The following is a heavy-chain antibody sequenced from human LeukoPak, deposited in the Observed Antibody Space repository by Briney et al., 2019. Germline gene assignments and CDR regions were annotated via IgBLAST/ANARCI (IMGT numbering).Heavy chain of an antibody. J-gene: IGHJ6*02. V-gene: IGHV4-59*02. CDR1: GGSVSSYY. D-gene: IGHD5-24*01. CDR2: IYYSGST. CDR3: ARVRVEMATITPSHYYYGMDV. Sequence: SETLSLTCTVSGGSVSSYYWSWIRQPPGKGLEWIGYIYYSGSTNYNPSLKSRVTISVDTSKNQFSLKLSSVTAADTAVYYCARVRVEMATITPSHYYYGMDVWGQGTTVTVSS.